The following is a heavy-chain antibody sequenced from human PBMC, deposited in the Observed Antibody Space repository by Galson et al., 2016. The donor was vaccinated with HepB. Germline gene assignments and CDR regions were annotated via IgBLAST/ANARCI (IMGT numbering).Heavy chain of an antibody. J-gene: IGHJ6*02. CDR3: TTLMGWGSRPYYYDNMDV. Sequence: SLRLSCAASGVSVSDNFLTWVRQAPGKGLEWVSTLYPNGNTFYADPVRGRFTISRDNSKNTPFYQMDSLRREDTAVYYCTTLMGWGSRPYYYDNMDVWGQGTTVTVSS. V-gene: IGHV3-53*01. CDR1: GVSVSDNF. D-gene: IGHD3-16*01. CDR2: LYPNGNT.